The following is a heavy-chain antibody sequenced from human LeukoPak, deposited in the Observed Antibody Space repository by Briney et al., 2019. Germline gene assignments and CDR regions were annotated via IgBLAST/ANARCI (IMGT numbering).Heavy chain of an antibody. D-gene: IGHD6-13*01. Sequence: PSETLSLTCTVSGGSINSDSWSWIRQPAGKGLEWIGRIYTSGSTNYNPSLKSRVTMSVDTSKNQFSLNLSSVTAADTAVYYCARVQQSMMAAAGLYYFDYWGQGTLVTVSS. CDR2: IYTSGST. J-gene: IGHJ4*02. V-gene: IGHV4-4*07. CDR1: GGSINSDS. CDR3: ARVQQSMMAAAGLYYFDY.